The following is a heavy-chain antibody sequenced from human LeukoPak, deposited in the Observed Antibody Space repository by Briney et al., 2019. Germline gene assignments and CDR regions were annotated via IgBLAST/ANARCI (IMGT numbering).Heavy chain of an antibody. CDR2: INHSGST. CDR3: ARGRYLTTSGGAAAGFLDY. D-gene: IGHD6-13*01. J-gene: IGHJ4*02. CDR1: GGSFSGYY. Sequence: PSETLSLACAVSGGSFSGYYWNWIRQSPGKGLEWIGEINHSGSTHYNPSLKSRVTISVDTSQKQFSLRLTSVTAADTAVYYCARGRYLTTSGGAAAGFLDYWGQGSLVTVST. V-gene: IGHV4-34*01.